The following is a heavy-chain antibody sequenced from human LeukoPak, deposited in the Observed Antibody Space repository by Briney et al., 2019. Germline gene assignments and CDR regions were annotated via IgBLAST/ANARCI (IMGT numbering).Heavy chain of an antibody. D-gene: IGHD3-22*01. V-gene: IGHV1-2*02. CDR1: GYTFTGYY. Sequence: ASVKVSCKASGYTFTGYYMHWVRQAPGQGLEWMGWINPNSGGTNYAQKFQGRVTMTRDTSISTAYMELSRLRSDDTAVYYCARGVHRRYYDSSAYFSDWGQGTLVTVSS. CDR2: INPNSGGT. CDR3: ARGVHRRYYDSSAYFSD. J-gene: IGHJ4*02.